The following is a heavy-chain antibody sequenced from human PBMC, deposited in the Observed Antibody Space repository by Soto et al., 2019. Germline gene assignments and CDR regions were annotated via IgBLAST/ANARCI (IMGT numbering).Heavy chain of an antibody. V-gene: IGHV1-2*04. Sequence: ASVKVSCKASGYTFTGYYMHWVRQAPGQGLEWMGWINPNSGGTNYAQKFQGWVTMTRDTSISTAYMELSRLRSDDTAVYYCAREGGYCSSTSCYTYHYYGMDVWGQGTTVTVSS. D-gene: IGHD2-2*02. CDR2: INPNSGGT. J-gene: IGHJ6*02. CDR1: GYTFTGYY. CDR3: AREGGYCSSTSCYTYHYYGMDV.